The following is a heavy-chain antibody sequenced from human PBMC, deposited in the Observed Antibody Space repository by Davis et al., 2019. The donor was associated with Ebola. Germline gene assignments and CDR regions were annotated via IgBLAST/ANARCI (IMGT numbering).Heavy chain of an antibody. D-gene: IGHD3-10*01. V-gene: IGHV3-9*01. CDR1: GFTFDDYA. CDR3: AKDRGSFGMDV. CDR2: ISWNSGSI. J-gene: IGHJ6*02. Sequence: PGGSLRLSCAASGFTFDDYAMHWVRQAPGKGLEWVSGISWNSGSIGYADSVKGRFTISRDNAKNSLYLQMNSLRAEDTALYYCAKDRGSFGMDVWGQGTTVTVSS.